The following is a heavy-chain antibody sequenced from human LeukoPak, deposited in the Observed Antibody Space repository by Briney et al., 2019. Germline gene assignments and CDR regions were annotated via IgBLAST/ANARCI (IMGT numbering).Heavy chain of an antibody. V-gene: IGHV3-48*03. CDR2: ISSSGSTI. D-gene: IGHD6-19*01. J-gene: IGHJ4*02. CDR3: ARDAADLAVAFDY. Sequence: GGSLRFSCAASGFTFSSYEMNWVRQAPGKGLEWVSYISSSGSTIYYADSVKGRFTISRDNSKNTLYLQMNSLRAEDTAVYYCARDAADLAVAFDYWGQGTLVTVSS. CDR1: GFTFSSYE.